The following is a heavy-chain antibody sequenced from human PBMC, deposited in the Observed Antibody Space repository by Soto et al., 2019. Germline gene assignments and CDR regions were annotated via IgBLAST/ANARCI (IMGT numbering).Heavy chain of an antibody. J-gene: IGHJ5*02. Sequence: QVQLQESGPGLVKPSQTLSLTCTFSGGSISSGGYYWSWIRQHPGKGLEWNGYIFNSGTTYYNPALKCLVTISVDTSKNQFSLKLSSVTAADTAVYYCARSVDPWGQGTLVTVSS. CDR1: GGSISSGGYY. CDR3: ARSVDP. V-gene: IGHV4-31*01. CDR2: IFNSGTT.